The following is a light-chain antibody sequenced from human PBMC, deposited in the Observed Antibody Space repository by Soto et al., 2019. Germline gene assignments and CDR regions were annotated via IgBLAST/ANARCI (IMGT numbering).Light chain of an antibody. CDR3: QEYNTYSWT. CDR1: QSVSSN. Sequence: MAQSPVTVSVSPGERATLSCRASQSVSSNLAWYQQKPGKAPKLLIFDASNFESGVPSRFSGSGSGTEFTLTISSLQPDDFATYYCQEYNTYSWTFGQGTKVDI. V-gene: IGKV1-5*01. CDR2: DAS. J-gene: IGKJ1*01.